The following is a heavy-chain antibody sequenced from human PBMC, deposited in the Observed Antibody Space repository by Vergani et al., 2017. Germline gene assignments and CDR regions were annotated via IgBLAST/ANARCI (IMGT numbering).Heavy chain of an antibody. CDR3: AKDHYDFWSGYPNLSPFDL. D-gene: IGHD3-3*01. Sequence: QVQLVESGGGVVQPGRSLRLSCAASGFTFSSYGLHWVRQAPGKGFEWVAVMWYDGSNKYYADSVKGRFTISRDNAKNSLYLQMNSLRAEDTALYYCAKDHYDFWSGYPNLSPFDLWGRGTLVTVSS. CDR1: GFTFSSYG. V-gene: IGHV3-33*03. CDR2: MWYDGSNK. J-gene: IGHJ2*01.